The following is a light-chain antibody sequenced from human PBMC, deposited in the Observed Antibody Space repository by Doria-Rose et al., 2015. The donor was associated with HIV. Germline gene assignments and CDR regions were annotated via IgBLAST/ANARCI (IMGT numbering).Light chain of an antibody. Sequence: EIVMTQSPGTLSLTPGERATLSCRASQRVKSSYLAWYQQKPGQAPRLLIYDASTRATCIPDRFSGSGSGTDFTLTISRLEPEDVAVYYCQQYGTSRGTFGRGTRLEIK. CDR2: DAS. V-gene: IGKV3-20*01. CDR3: QQYGTSRGT. CDR1: QRVKSSY. J-gene: IGKJ5*01.